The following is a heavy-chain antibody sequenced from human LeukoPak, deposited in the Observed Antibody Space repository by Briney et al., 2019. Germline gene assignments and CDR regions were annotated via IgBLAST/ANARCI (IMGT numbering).Heavy chain of an antibody. Sequence: SVKVSCKASGGTFSSYAISWARQAPGQGLEWMGRIIPILGIANYAQKFQGRVTITADKSTSTAYMELSSLRSEDTAVYYCASPEGGYYGSGSYYYWGQGTLVTVSS. CDR3: ASPEGGYYGSGSYYY. CDR1: GGTFSSYA. D-gene: IGHD3-10*01. CDR2: IIPILGIA. V-gene: IGHV1-69*04. J-gene: IGHJ4*02.